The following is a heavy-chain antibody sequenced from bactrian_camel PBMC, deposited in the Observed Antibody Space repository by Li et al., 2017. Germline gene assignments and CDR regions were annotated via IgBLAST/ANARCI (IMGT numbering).Heavy chain of an antibody. D-gene: IGHD4*01. CDR3: AASRLGSTINWRHERRWGY. CDR2: IYTGAAVP. Sequence: VQLVESGGGSVQAGGSLRLSCAASIYAYSRYCMGWFRQAPGKEREGVASIYTGAAVPYYADSVKGRFTISQDNNKGMVFLQMNSLEPEDTAMYYCAASRLGSTINWRHERRWGYWGQGTQVTVS. J-gene: IGHJ4*01. CDR1: IYAYSRYC. V-gene: IGHV3S40*01.